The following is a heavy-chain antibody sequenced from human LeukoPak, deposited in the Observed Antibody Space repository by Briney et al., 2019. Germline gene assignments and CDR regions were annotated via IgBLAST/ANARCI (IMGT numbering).Heavy chain of an antibody. CDR2: FDPEDGET. D-gene: IGHD4-11*01. V-gene: IGHV1-24*01. Sequence: ASVKVSCKVSGYTLTELSMHWVRQAPGKGLEWMGGFDPEDGETIYAQKFQGRVTMTEDTSTDTAYMELSSLRSEDTAVYYCATYPMTTPLEDWFDPWGQGTLVTVSS. CDR1: GYTLTELS. CDR3: ATYPMTTPLEDWFDP. J-gene: IGHJ5*02.